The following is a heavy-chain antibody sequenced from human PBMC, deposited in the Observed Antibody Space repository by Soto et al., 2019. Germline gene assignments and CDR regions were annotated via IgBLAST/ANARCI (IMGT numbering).Heavy chain of an antibody. V-gene: IGHV4-59*01. CDR1: GGSISWSY. J-gene: IGHJ4*02. CDR2: VYYTGST. CDR3: ARSVAVPGAHIDY. D-gene: IGHD6-19*01. Sequence: SETRYLTCIVSGGSISWSYWSWIGKSPGKGLEWLGYVYYTGSTKYSPSLRIRVSISVDTSKNEFSLRLSSVTAADTAVYFCARSVAVPGAHIDYWGQGTQVTV.